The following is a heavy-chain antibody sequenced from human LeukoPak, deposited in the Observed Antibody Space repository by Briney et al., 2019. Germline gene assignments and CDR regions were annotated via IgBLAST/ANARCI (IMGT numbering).Heavy chain of an antibody. Sequence: SETLSLTCAVYGGSFSGYYWSWIRQPPGKGLEWIGEINHSGSANYNPSLKSRVTISVDTSKNQFSLKLGSVTAADTAVYYCARGRYSYGFRYWFDPWGQGTLVTVSS. CDR1: GGSFSGYY. CDR2: INHSGSA. CDR3: ARGRYSYGFRYWFDP. J-gene: IGHJ5*02. D-gene: IGHD5-18*01. V-gene: IGHV4-34*01.